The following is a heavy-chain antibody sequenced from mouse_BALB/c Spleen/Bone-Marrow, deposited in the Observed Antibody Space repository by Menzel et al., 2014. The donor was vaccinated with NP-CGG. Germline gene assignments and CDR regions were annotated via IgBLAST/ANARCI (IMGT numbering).Heavy chain of an antibody. D-gene: IGHD1-1*01. J-gene: IGHJ3*01. Sequence: EVKVVESGAELVKPGASVKLSCTASGFNIKDTYMHWVKQRPEQGLEWIGRIDPANGNTKYDPKLQGKATITADTSSNTAYLQLSSLTSEDTAVYYCASYYYGSSLFAYWGQGTLVTVSA. CDR3: ASYYYGSSLFAY. CDR2: IDPANGNT. V-gene: IGHV14-3*02. CDR1: GFNIKDTY.